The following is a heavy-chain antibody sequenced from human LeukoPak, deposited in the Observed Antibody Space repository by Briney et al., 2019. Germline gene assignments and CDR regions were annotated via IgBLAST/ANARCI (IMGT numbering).Heavy chain of an antibody. CDR2: MNPNSGNT. CDR3: ARGMGSGSYSAAYYFDY. D-gene: IGHD3-22*01. CDR1: GYTFTSYD. V-gene: IGHV1-8*01. J-gene: IGHJ4*02. Sequence: GASVKVSCKASGYTFTSYDFNWVRQATGQGLEWMGWMNPNSGNTGYAQKFQGRVTMTRNTSISTACMELSSLRSEDTAVYYCARGMGSGSYSAAYYFDYWGQGTLVTVSS.